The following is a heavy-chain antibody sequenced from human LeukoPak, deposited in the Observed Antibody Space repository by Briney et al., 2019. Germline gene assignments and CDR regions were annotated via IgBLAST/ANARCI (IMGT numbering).Heavy chain of an antibody. CDR3: AREGLGSPRYFDH. CDR1: GGSISTYY. V-gene: IGHV4-4*07. CDR2: IYSSGST. J-gene: IGHJ4*02. D-gene: IGHD6-19*01. Sequence: SETLSLTCTVSGGSISTYYWSWIRQPAGKGLEWIGRIYSSGSTTYHPSLKSRVTMSVDTSKNQFSLKLSSVTAADTAVYYCAREGLGSPRYFDHWGQGTLVTVSS.